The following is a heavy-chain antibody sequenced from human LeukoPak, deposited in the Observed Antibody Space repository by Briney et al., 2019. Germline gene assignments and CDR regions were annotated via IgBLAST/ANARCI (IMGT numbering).Heavy chain of an antibody. D-gene: IGHD6-19*01. CDR2: IYYSGST. CDR3: ARDRSQWLAVYFDY. J-gene: IGHJ4*02. Sequence: PSETLSLTCTVSGGSISSSSYYWGWIRQPPGKGLEWIGSIYYSGSTYYNPSLKSRVTISVDTSKNQFSLKLSSVTAADTAVYYCARDRSQWLAVYFDYWGQGTLVTVSS. V-gene: IGHV4-39*07. CDR1: GGSISSSSYY.